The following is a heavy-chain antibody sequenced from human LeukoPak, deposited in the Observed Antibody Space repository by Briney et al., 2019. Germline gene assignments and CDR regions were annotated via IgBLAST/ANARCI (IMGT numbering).Heavy chain of an antibody. CDR2: IWYDGRNK. CDR1: GFTFSSYG. Sequence: GRSLRLSCAASGFTFSSYGMHWVRQAPGKGLEGVAVIWYDGRNKYYADSVKGRFTISRDNSKNTLFLQMNSLSAEDTAVYYCARDMEQWLVQDWYFDLWGRGTLVTVSS. V-gene: IGHV3-33*01. CDR3: ARDMEQWLVQDWYFDL. D-gene: IGHD6-19*01. J-gene: IGHJ2*01.